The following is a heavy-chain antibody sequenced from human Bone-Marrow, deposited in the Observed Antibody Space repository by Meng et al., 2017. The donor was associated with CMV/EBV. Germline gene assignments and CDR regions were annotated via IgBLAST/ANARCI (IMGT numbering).Heavy chain of an antibody. CDR1: GYTFTSYY. Sequence: ASVKVSCKASGYTFTSYYMHWVRQAPGQGLEWMGIINPSGGSTSYAQKFQGRVTMTTDTSTSTAYMELRSLRSDDTAVYYCARDNYDFWSGYSYYYYGMDVWGQGTTVTVSS. D-gene: IGHD3-3*01. V-gene: IGHV1-46*01. CDR2: INPSGGST. J-gene: IGHJ6*02. CDR3: ARDNYDFWSGYSYYYYGMDV.